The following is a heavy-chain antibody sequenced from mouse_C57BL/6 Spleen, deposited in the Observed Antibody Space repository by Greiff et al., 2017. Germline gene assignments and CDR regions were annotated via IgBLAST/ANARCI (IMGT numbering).Heavy chain of an antibody. CDR2: IYPREGST. J-gene: IGHJ2*01. D-gene: IGHD1-1*01. CDR1: GYTFTDHT. Sequence: QVQLKESDAELVKPGASVKISCKVSGYTFTDHTIHWMKQRPEQGLEWIGYIYPREGSTKYNEKFKGKATLTADKSSSTAYMQLNSLTSEDSAVYFCARSVYYYGSSYAGDYFDYWGQGTTLTVSS. V-gene: IGHV1-78*01. CDR3: ARSVYYYGSSYAGDYFDY.